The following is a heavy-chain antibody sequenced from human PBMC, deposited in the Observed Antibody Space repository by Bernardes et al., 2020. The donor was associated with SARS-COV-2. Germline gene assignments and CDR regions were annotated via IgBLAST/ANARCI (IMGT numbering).Heavy chain of an antibody. D-gene: IGHD3-3*01. CDR1: GFTLSSYG. J-gene: IGHJ6*02. CDR3: GRHGIFPYYDLYGMDV. CDR2: ISPYNGNT. V-gene: IGHV1-18*01. Sequence: ASVKVSCKASGFTLSSYGISWVRQAPGQGLEWIGWISPYNGNTNYAQKMQDRLVLTTDTSTSTAYMELRSLTSDDTAVYFCGRHGIFPYYDLYGMDVWGQGTTVTVSS.